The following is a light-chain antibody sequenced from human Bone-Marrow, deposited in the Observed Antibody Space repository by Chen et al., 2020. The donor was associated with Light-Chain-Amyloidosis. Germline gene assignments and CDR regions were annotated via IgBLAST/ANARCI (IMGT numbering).Light chain of an antibody. CDR3: SSYTITNTLV. Sequence: QSALTQPAPGSGTPGHPIPIPSTGTSRDVGGDNHVSWYQQHPDKAPKLMIYDVTNRPSWVPDRFSGSKSDNTASLTISGLQTEDEADYFCSSYTITNTLVFGSGTRVTVL. CDR1: SRDVGGDNH. V-gene: IGLV2-14*01. J-gene: IGLJ1*01. CDR2: DVT.